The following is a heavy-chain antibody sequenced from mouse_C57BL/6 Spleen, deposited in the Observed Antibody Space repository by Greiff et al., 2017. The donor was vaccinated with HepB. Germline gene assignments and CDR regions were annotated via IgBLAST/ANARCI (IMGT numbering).Heavy chain of an antibody. CDR1: GYTFTSYW. CDR3: ARWDTTVVGYYFDY. V-gene: IGHV1-52*01. CDR2: IDPSDSET. D-gene: IGHD1-1*01. J-gene: IGHJ2*01. Sequence: QVQLQQPGAELVRPGSSVKLSCKASGYTFTSYWMHWVKQRPIQGLEWIGNIDPSDSETHYNQKFKDKATLTVDKSSSTAYMQLSSLTSEDSAVYYCARWDTTVVGYYFDYWGQGTTLTVSS.